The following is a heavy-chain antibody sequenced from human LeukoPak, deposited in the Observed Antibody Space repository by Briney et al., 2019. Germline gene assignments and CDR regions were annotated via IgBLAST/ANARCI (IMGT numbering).Heavy chain of an antibody. J-gene: IGHJ3*02. V-gene: IGHV3-30*03. CDR3: AGGRSPLDAFDI. D-gene: IGHD2-15*01. CDR2: KSYDGSNK. CDR1: GFTFSSYG. Sequence: GGSLRLSCAASGFTFSSYGMHWVRQAPGKGLEWVAVKSYDGSNKYYADSVKGRFTISRDNSKNTLYLQMNSLRAEDTAVYYCAGGRSPLDAFDIWGQGTMVTVSS.